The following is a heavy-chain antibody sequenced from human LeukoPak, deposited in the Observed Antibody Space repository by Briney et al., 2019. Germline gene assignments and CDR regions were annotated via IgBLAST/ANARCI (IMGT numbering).Heavy chain of an antibody. D-gene: IGHD4-17*01. CDR2: IYYSGST. V-gene: IGHV4-59*01. CDR3: ASFPFGQILDYGDYIRDY. Sequence: KPSETLSLTCTVSGGSISSYYWSWIRQPPGKGLEWIGYIYYSGSTNYNPSLKSRVTISVDTSKNQFSLKLSSVTAADTAVYYCASFPFGQILDYGDYIRDYWGQGTLVTVSS. CDR1: GGSISSYY. J-gene: IGHJ4*02.